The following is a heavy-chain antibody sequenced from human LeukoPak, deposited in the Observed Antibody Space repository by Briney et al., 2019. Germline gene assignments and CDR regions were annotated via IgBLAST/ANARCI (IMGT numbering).Heavy chain of an antibody. Sequence: GGSLRLSCAASGFTLSNYDMNWVRQAPGKELEWVSSINTSSRYTYYKDSVRGRFTISRDDAKNSLYLEMNSLRAEDTAVYYCARADCSSSTCYLRRSWFDPWGQGTLVTVSS. J-gene: IGHJ5*02. CDR3: ARADCSSSTCYLRRSWFDP. D-gene: IGHD2-2*01. CDR1: GFTLSNYD. V-gene: IGHV3-21*01. CDR2: INTSSRYT.